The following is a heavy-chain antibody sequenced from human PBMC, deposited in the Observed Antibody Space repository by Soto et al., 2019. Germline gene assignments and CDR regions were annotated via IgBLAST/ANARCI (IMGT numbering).Heavy chain of an antibody. Sequence: ASVQVSCKASGYTFTSYDINWVRQAPGKGLEWMGGFDPEDGETIYAQKFQGRVTMTEDTSTDTAYMELSSLRSEDTAVYYCATLTARIVLVPAAPYWGQGTLVTVSS. CDR2: FDPEDGET. J-gene: IGHJ4*02. CDR3: ATLTARIVLVPAAPY. D-gene: IGHD2-2*01. V-gene: IGHV1-24*01. CDR1: GYTFTSYD.